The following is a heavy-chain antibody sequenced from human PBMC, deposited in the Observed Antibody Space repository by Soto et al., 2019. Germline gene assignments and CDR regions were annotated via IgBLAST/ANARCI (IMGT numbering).Heavy chain of an antibody. CDR1: GFTFSCYG. J-gene: IGHJ3*02. V-gene: IGHV3-13*01. D-gene: IGHD3-10*01. Sequence: QTGGSLRLSCAASGFTFSCYGMHWVRQAAGESLEWVSVIGTSGHAFYAGSVKGRFTITREDAKNSVYLQMNSLRDGDTAVYYCARGGGFGEQHSDAFDIWGQGTMVTVSS. CDR3: ARGGGFGEQHSDAFDI. CDR2: IGTSGHA.